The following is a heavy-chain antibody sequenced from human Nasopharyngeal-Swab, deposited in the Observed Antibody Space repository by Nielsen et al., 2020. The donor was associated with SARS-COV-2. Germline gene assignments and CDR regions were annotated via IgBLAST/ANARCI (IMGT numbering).Heavy chain of an antibody. J-gene: IGHJ4*02. Sequence: GESLKISCAASGFEFSNYWMSWVRQAPGKGLDWVANIKQDGSEKHYVDSVEGRFTISRDNAEKSVRLQMYGLRDEDTAVYYCARGSIHPEWTVYNFDYWGQGALVTVSS. D-gene: IGHD3/OR15-3a*01. CDR3: ARGSIHPEWTVYNFDY. V-gene: IGHV3-7*01. CDR1: GFEFSNYW. CDR2: IKQDGSEK.